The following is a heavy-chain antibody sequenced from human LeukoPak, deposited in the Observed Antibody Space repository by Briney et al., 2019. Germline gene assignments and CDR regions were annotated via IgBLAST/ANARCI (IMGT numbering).Heavy chain of an antibody. CDR1: GGTFSSYA. V-gene: IGHV1-69*13. CDR3: AREASGYAYFDY. CDR2: IIPIFGTA. D-gene: IGHD5-12*01. Sequence: SVKVSCKASGGTFSSYAISWVRQAPGQGLEWMGGIIPIFGTANYAQKFQGRVTITADESTSTACMELSSLRSEDTAVYYCAREASGYAYFDYWGQGTLVTVSS. J-gene: IGHJ4*02.